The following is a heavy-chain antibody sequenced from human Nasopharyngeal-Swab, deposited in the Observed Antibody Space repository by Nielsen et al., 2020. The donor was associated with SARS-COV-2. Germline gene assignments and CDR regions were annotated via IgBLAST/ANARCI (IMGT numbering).Heavy chain of an antibody. CDR3: ARAGIAAAGDFDY. D-gene: IGHD6-13*01. J-gene: IGHJ4*02. CDR2: NSAYNGNT. V-gene: IGHV1-18*01. Sequence: WVRHAPGQGLEWMGWNSAYNGNTNYAQKLRGRVTMTTDTSTSTAYMELRSLRSDDTAVYYCARAGIAAAGDFDYWGQGTLVTVSS.